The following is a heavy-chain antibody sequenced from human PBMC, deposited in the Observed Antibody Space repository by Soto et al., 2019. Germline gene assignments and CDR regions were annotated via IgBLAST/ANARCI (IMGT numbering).Heavy chain of an antibody. D-gene: IGHD3-22*01. Sequence: LSLTCTVSGASISGYHWSWIRQFPGKGLECLGYISYSGATNYNPSLKSRFTISRDNAKNTLYLQMDSLRAEDTAVYYCVRPFYDLDSRPPFDHWGPGTLVTVSS. J-gene: IGHJ4*02. V-gene: IGHV4-59*12. CDR2: ISYSGAT. CDR3: VRPFYDLDSRPPFDH. CDR1: GASISGYH.